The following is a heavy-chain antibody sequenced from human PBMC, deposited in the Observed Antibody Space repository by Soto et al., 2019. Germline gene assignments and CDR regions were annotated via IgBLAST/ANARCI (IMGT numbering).Heavy chain of an antibody. CDR1: GFAFTRYS. J-gene: IGHJ4*02. Sequence: GGSLRLSCAASGFAFTRYSMNWVRQAPGKGLEWVSSISSTTNYIYYADSMKGRFTVSRDNAKNSVYLEMNSLSAEDTALYYCARESEDLTSNFDYWGQGTLVTVSS. CDR2: ISSTTNYI. V-gene: IGHV3-21*01. CDR3: ARESEDLTSNFDY.